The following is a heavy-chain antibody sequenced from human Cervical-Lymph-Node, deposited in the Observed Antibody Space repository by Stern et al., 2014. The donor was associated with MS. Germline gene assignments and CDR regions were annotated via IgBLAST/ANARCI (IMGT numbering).Heavy chain of an antibody. Sequence: ESGPTLVKPTQTLTLTCTFSGFSLSTNVVAVGRIRPPPGKALGWLALIYWDDDKRYSPSLKSRLTIAKDTSKNQVVLTMTNMDPVDTATYYCTHVIVTYYRFDYWGQGTLVTVSS. J-gene: IGHJ4*02. CDR3: THVIVTYYRFDY. D-gene: IGHD3-22*01. V-gene: IGHV2-5*02. CDR1: GFSLSTNVVA. CDR2: IYWDDDK.